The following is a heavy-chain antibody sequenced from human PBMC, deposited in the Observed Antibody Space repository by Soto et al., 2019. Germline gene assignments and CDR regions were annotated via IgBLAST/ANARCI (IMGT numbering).Heavy chain of an antibody. V-gene: IGHV3-30*01. CDR1: GFTYADYA. CDR3: ALTRRSSLLEVAGPGFEY. CDR2: ISYSGDRQ. D-gene: IGHD6-19*01. J-gene: IGHJ4*02. Sequence: QVQLKESGGGVVKTGGSLRLSCVASGFTYADYAMHWVRRIPGKGLEWVAVISYSGDRQYYAESVKGRFTISRDNSKNTLFLQMDSLRVDDTGVYYCALTRRSSLLEVAGPGFEYWGQGTLVTVS.